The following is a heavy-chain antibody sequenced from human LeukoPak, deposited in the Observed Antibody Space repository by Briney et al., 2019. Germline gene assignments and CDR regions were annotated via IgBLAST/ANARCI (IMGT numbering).Heavy chain of an antibody. Sequence: SETLSLTCTVSGGSISSYYWSWIRQPPGKGLEWIGYIYYSGGTNYNPSLKSRVTISVGTSKNLFSLKLGSVTAADTAVYYCARDGDSTGYRYYFDYWGQGTLVTVSS. J-gene: IGHJ4*02. CDR1: GGSISSYY. CDR3: ARDGDSTGYRYYFDY. CDR2: IYYSGGT. D-gene: IGHD3-22*01. V-gene: IGHV4-59*01.